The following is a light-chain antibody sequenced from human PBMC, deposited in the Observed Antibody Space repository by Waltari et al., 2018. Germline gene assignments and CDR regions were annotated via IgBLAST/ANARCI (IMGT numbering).Light chain of an antibody. CDR1: QTLLYNSNNKNY. Sequence: DIVMIQSPDFLAVSLGERATINCKSSQTLLYNSNNKNYFSWYQQKAGQPPKLLINWASIRESGVPDRFSGSWSGTDFTLTISSLQAEDVAVYYCQQYFAFPVTFGGGTKVEIK. J-gene: IGKJ4*01. CDR3: QQYFAFPVT. V-gene: IGKV4-1*01. CDR2: WAS.